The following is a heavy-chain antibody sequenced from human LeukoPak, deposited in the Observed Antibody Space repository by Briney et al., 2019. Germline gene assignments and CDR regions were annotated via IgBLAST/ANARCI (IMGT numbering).Heavy chain of an antibody. D-gene: IGHD5-12*01. CDR1: GFTVSSNC. V-gene: IGHV3-53*01. Sequence: PGGSLRLSCAASGFTVSSNCMSWVRQAPGKGLEWVSVIYSGGSTYYADSVKGRFTISRDNSKNTLYLQMNSLRAEDTAVYYCASHSGYDRPFDYWGQGTLVTVSS. CDR3: ASHSGYDRPFDY. J-gene: IGHJ4*02. CDR2: IYSGGST.